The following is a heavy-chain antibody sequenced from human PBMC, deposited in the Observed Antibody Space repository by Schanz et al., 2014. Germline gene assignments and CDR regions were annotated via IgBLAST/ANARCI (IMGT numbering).Heavy chain of an antibody. CDR3: AIPHGDRPL. CDR1: GYTFTSYD. CDR2: MNPTTGNR. Sequence: QVQLVQSGAEVKKPGASVKVSCKASGYTFTSYDINWVRQATGQGLEWMGWMNPTTGNRGYAQNFQGRVTMARDPSLKTAYMEMTDLKVEDSGLYHCAIPHGDRPLWGQGTLIAVSS. V-gene: IGHV1-8*01. J-gene: IGHJ4*02. D-gene: IGHD4-17*01.